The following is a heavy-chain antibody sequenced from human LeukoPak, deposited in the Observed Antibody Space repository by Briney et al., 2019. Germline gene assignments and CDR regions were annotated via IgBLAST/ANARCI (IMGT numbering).Heavy chain of an antibody. V-gene: IGHV4-39*07. CDR2: IYYSGST. CDR1: GGSINSGNHY. J-gene: IGHJ4*02. Sequence: PSETLSLTCTVSGGSINSGNHYWGWIRQSPGKGLEWIGNIYYSGSTYYNPSLKSRVTISVDTSKNQFSLKLSSVTAADTAVYYCARDGDYDFWSGYYGSFDYWGQGTLVTVSS. D-gene: IGHD3-3*01. CDR3: ARDGDYDFWSGYYGSFDY.